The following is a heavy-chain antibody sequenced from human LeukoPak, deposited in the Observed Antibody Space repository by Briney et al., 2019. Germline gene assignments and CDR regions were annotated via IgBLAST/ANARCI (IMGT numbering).Heavy chain of an antibody. J-gene: IGHJ4*02. V-gene: IGHV1-2*02. D-gene: IGHD3-3*01. CDR1: GYTFTGYY. CDR2: INPNSGGT. CDR3: ARVITIFGVVPGDY. Sequence: GASVKVSCKASGYTFTGYYMHWVRQAPGQGLEWMGWINPNSGGTNYAQKFQGRVTMTRDTSISTAYMELCRLRSDDTAVYYCARVITIFGVVPGDYWGQGTLVTVSS.